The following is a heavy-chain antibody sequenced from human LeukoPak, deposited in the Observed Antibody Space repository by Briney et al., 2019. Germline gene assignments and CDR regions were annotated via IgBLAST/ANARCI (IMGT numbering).Heavy chain of an antibody. Sequence: SETLSLTCAVYGGSFSGYYWSWIRQPPGKGLEWIGEINHSGSTNYNPSLKSRVTISVDTSKNQFSLKLSSVTAADTAVYYCARAVVTPYYFDYWGQGTLVTVSS. CDR3: ARAVVTPYYFDY. CDR2: INHSGST. CDR1: GGSFSGYY. V-gene: IGHV4-34*01. D-gene: IGHD4-23*01. J-gene: IGHJ4*02.